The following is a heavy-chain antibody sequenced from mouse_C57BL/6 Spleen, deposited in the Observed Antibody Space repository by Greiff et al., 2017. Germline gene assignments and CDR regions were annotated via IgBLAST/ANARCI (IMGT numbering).Heavy chain of an antibody. J-gene: IGHJ4*01. D-gene: IGHD4-1*01. V-gene: IGHV1-64*01. CDR1: GYTFTSYW. CDR3: ARALNWDGMYYYAMDY. Sequence: QVQLQQPGAELVKPGASVKLSCKASGYTFTSYWMHWVKQRPGQGLEWIGMIHPNSGSTNYNEKFKSKATLTVDKSSSTAYMQLSSLTSEDSAVYYGARALNWDGMYYYAMDYWGQGTSVTVSS. CDR2: IHPNSGST.